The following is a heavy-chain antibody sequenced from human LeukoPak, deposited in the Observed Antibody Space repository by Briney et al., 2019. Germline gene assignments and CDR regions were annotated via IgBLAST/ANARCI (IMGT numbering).Heavy chain of an antibody. Sequence: PGGSLSLSCAASGFTSSSYWMHWVRQVPGKGLVWFSRISGDGTARNYADSVKGRFTISRDDAKNTVDLQMNSLRGEDTAVYYCVRGRGSYGWFDPWGQGTLVTVSP. J-gene: IGHJ5*02. CDR1: GFTSSSYW. CDR3: VRGRGSYGWFDP. CDR2: ISGDGTAR. V-gene: IGHV3-74*01. D-gene: IGHD3-10*01.